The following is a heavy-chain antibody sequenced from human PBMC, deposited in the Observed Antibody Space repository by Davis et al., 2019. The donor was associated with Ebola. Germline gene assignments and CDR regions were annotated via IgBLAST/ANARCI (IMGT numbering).Heavy chain of an antibody. J-gene: IGHJ4*02. CDR3: AKVASRDGYNYRYYFDY. CDR1: GFTFSSYW. V-gene: IGHV3-74*01. CDR2: INSDGSST. D-gene: IGHD5-24*01. Sequence: HTGGSLRLSCAASGFTFSSYWMHWVRQAPGKGLVWVSRINSDGSSTSYADSVKGRFTISRDNAKNSLYLQMNSLRAEDTAVYYCAKVASRDGYNYRYYFDYWGQGTLVTVSS.